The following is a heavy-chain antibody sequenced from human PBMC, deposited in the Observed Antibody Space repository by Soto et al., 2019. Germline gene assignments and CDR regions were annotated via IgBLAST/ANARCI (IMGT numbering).Heavy chain of an antibody. Sequence: PGGSLRLSCAASGFTFSNYGMHWVRQAPGKGLEWVAVIWYDGSNKYYADSVKGRFTISRDNSKNTLYLHMNSLRAEDSALYYCARDPYTHCTSTSCYTAYYYFYGMDVWGQGTTVTVSS. J-gene: IGHJ6*02. V-gene: IGHV3-33*01. D-gene: IGHD2-2*02. CDR3: ARDPYTHCTSTSCYTAYYYFYGMDV. CDR2: IWYDGSNK. CDR1: GFTFSNYG.